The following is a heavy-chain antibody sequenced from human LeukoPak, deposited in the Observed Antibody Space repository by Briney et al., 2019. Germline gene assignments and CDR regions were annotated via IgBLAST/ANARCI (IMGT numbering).Heavy chain of an antibody. CDR3: AREQVVTGHGGFDY. D-gene: IGHD1-14*01. CDR2: INSNSGGT. J-gene: IGHJ4*02. Sequence: ASVKVSCKASGYTFTGYYIHWVRQAPRQGLEWMGWINSNSGGTNYAQKFQGRVTMTRDTSISTAYMELSSLRSDDTAVYYCAREQVVTGHGGFDYWGQGALVTVSS. V-gene: IGHV1-2*02. CDR1: GYTFTGYY.